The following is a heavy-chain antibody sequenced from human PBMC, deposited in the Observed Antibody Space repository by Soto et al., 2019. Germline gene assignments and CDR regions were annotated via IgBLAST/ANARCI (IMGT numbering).Heavy chain of an antibody. CDR1: GYNFNQYY. Sequence: QVQLVQYGAEVRKPGASVRLSCATSGYNFNQYYIHWVRQAPGQGLEWMGIINLRGGTTEYAHKFRGRVTVTGDTATRTAYRELGSLRSEDKAVYFCARGPDDSDVPRGDYWGQGTLITVSS. CDR3: ARGPDDSDVPRGDY. V-gene: IGHV1-46*02. J-gene: IGHJ4*02. CDR2: INLRGGTT. D-gene: IGHD4-17*01.